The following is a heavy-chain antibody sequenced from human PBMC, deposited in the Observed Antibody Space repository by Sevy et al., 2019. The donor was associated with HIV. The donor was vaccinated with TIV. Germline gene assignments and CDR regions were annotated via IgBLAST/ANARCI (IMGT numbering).Heavy chain of an antibody. CDR3: ARGKGNPPLATRH. Sequence: GESLKISCKGSGYSFTSYWISWVRQMPGKGLEWMGRIDPSDSYTNYSPSFQGHVTISADKSISTAYLQWSSLKASDTAMYYCARGKGNPPLATRHWGQGTLVTVSS. V-gene: IGHV5-10-1*01. J-gene: IGHJ4*02. CDR2: IDPSDSYT. CDR1: GYSFTSYW.